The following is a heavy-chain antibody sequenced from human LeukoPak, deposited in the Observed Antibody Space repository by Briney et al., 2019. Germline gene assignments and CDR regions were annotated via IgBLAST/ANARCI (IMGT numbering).Heavy chain of an antibody. D-gene: IGHD3-16*01. J-gene: IGHJ4*02. CDR3: ASPRGTYIDY. CDR1: GYSISTGYF. CDR2: IFHTGSA. V-gene: IGHV4-38-2*01. Sequence: PSETLSLTCAVSGYSISTGYFWGWIRQSPGQGLEWIGSIFHTGSASYNPSLKSRATLSVDTSKNEFPLKLTSVSAADTAIYYCASPRGTYIDYWGQGTLVIVSS.